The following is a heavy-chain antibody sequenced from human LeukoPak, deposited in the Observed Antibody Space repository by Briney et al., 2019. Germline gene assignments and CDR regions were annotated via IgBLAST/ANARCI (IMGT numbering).Heavy chain of an antibody. V-gene: IGHV4-31*03. J-gene: IGHJ3*02. Sequence: PSETLSLTCTVSGGSISSGGYYWGWIRQHPGKGLEWIGYIYYSGSTYYNPSLKSRVTISVDTSKNQFSLKLSSVTAADTAVYYCARGNSENYDSSGQGAFDIWGQGTMVTVSS. CDR3: ARGNSENYDSSGQGAFDI. CDR1: GGSISSGGYY. D-gene: IGHD3-22*01. CDR2: IYYSGST.